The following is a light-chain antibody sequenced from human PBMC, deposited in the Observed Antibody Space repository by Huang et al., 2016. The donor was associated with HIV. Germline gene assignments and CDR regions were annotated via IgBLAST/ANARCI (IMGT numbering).Light chain of an antibody. CDR1: QSISIY. CDR2: GAS. Sequence: DIQMTQSPSSLSASVGDRVTITCRASQSISIYLHWYQQKPGKAPKRLIYGASTLESGVPSRFRGSGSGTDFTLTISSLQREDFATYYCQQSYSTPITFGQGTRLEIK. V-gene: IGKV1-39*01. CDR3: QQSYSTPIT. J-gene: IGKJ5*01.